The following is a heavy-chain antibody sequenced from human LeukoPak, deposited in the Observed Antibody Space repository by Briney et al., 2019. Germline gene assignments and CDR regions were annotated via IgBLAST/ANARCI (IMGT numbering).Heavy chain of an antibody. Sequence: PGGSLRLSCAASGFTFSSYSMNWVRQAPGKGLEWVSSISSSSSYIYYADSVKGRFTISRDNAKNSLYLQMNSLRAEDTAVYYCARILPWDSVTTIEGTRDYWGQGTLVTVSS. V-gene: IGHV3-21*01. CDR1: GFTFSSYS. D-gene: IGHD4-17*01. CDR2: ISSSSSYI. CDR3: ARILPWDSVTTIEGTRDY. J-gene: IGHJ4*02.